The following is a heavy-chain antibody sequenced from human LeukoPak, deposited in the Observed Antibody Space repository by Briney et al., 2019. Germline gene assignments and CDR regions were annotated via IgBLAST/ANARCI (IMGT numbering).Heavy chain of an antibody. Sequence: GGSLRLSCAASGFSFSTYAMTWVRQAPGKGLEWVSGISGGGGSTYYADSVKGRFTISRDNSENTLYLQMNSLRAEDTAVYYCARRPHNAAFDIWGQGTMVTVSS. J-gene: IGHJ3*02. CDR1: GFSFSTYA. V-gene: IGHV3-23*01. CDR3: ARRPHNAAFDI. D-gene: IGHD5-24*01. CDR2: ISGGGGST.